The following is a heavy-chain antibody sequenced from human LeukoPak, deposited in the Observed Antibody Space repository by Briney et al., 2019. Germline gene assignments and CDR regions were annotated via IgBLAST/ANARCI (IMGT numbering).Heavy chain of an antibody. D-gene: IGHD4/OR15-4a*01. CDR1: GFTFGDYT. CDR2: IRSKASGGTT. CDR3: TRDYGAHSDY. J-gene: IGHJ4*02. Sequence: PGGSLRLSCTASGFTFGDYTMNWVRQAPGKGLEWVGFIRSKASGGTTEYAASVKGRITISRDDSKSIAYLQMNSLETEDTAVYYCTRDYGAHSDYWGQGTPVTVSS. V-gene: IGHV3-49*04.